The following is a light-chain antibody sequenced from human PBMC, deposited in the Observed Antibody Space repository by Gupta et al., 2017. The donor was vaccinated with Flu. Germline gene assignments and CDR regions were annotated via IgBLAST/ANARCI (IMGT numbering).Light chain of an antibody. J-gene: IGLJ2*01. CDR1: RLRSYY. Sequence: SSELTPDPAVSVAFGQTVRITCQGDRLRSYYASWYPQNPGQAPVLVIYGKKNRPSGVPERFSGSSSGNTASLTITGAQAEDEADYYCNSRDSSGNRGVFGGGTKLTVL. CDR2: GKK. V-gene: IGLV3-19*01. CDR3: NSRDSSGNRGV.